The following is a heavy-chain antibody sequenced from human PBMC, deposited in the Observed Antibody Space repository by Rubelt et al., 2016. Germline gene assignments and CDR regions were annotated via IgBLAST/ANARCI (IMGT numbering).Heavy chain of an antibody. J-gene: IGHJ3*02. CDR1: GFTFSTYS. D-gene: IGHD3-10*01. CDR2: ISSSSINI. Sequence: EVQLVESGGTLVQPGGSLRLSCVASGFTFSTYSFNWVRQAPGKGLEWVSYISSSSINIFYADSVKGRFTISRDKAKNSLYLQMNSLRDEDTAEYYCGRARYGAGRYHNDAFDIWGQGTVVTVSS. V-gene: IGHV3-48*02. CDR3: GRARYGAGRYHNDAFDI.